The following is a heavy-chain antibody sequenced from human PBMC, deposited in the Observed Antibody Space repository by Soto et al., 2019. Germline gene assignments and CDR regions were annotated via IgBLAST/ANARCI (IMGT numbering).Heavy chain of an antibody. J-gene: IGHJ4*02. CDR3: ARVGGRGYRYYFDY. CDR1: GDSISSGGYY. CDR2: IFYSGST. D-gene: IGHD3-22*01. V-gene: IGHV4-31*03. Sequence: QVQLQESGPGLVKPSQTLSLTCTVSGDSISSGGYYWSWIRQHPGKGLEWIGNIFYSGSTDSNPSLESRLTMSVDTSKNQFSLKLTSVTAADTAVYYCARVGGRGYRYYFDYWGQGTLVTVSS.